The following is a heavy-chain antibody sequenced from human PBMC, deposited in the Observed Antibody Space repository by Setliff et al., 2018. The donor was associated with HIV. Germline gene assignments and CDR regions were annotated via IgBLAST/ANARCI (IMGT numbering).Heavy chain of an antibody. CDR3: ARDTEMITTTDAFDI. J-gene: IGHJ3*02. D-gene: IGHD3-22*01. CDR1: GFTFSDYW. CDR2: ITADGSST. Sequence: PGESLRLSCAASGFTFSDYWMHWVRQAPGKGLVWVSRITADGSSTRHADSVNGRFTISRDNAKNTMYLEMNSLRAEDTAVYYCARDTEMITTTDAFDIWGPGTMVTVSS. V-gene: IGHV3-74*01.